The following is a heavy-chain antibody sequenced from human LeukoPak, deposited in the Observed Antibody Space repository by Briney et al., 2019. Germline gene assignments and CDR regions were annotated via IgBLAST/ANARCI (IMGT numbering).Heavy chain of an antibody. CDR1: GFTVSSNY. CDR2: IYSGGST. J-gene: IGHJ4*02. D-gene: IGHD3-22*01. V-gene: IGHV3-53*04. Sequence: GGSLRLSCAASGFTVSSNYMSWVRQAPGKGLEWVSVIYSGGSTYYADSVKGRFTISRHNSKNTLYLQMNSLRAEDTAVYYCARGDSSGYYQEGLFHWGQGTLVTVSS. CDR3: ARGDSSGYYQEGLFH.